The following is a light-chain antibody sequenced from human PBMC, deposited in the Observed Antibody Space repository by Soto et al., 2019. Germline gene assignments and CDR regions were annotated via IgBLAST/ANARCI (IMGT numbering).Light chain of an antibody. V-gene: IGKV3-15*01. CDR2: GAS. CDR3: QQCDSWPLS. J-gene: IGKJ4*01. Sequence: EVVMTQSPATLSVSPGEGATLSCRASQTVRINLAWYQQKPGQAPKLLIYGASTRAAGVPARFSGGGSGTEFTLTIISLQSDDSALYCCQQCDSWPLSFGGGTKVEIK. CDR1: QTVRIN.